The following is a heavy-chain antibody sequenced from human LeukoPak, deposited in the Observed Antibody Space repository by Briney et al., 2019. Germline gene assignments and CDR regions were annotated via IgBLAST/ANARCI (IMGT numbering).Heavy chain of an antibody. J-gene: IGHJ4*02. CDR1: GFTFSTYA. CDR3: AKASVGHCSGAFCYPFDS. D-gene: IGHD2-15*01. CDR2: ISGDNPGT. V-gene: IGHV3-23*01. Sequence: PGGSLRLSRAASGFTFSTYAMSWVRQTPGKGLEWVAAISGDNPGTYHATSVRGRFSISRDNSKNTLHLQMNGLKAEDAAIYYCAKASVGHCSGAFCYPFDSWGQGTLVTVSS.